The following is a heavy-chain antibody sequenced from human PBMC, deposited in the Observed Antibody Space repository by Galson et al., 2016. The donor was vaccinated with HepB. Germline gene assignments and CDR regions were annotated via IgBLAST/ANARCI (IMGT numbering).Heavy chain of an antibody. CDR1: GFTFSISG. V-gene: IGHV3-73*01. J-gene: IGHJ1*01. CDR2: IRTKPNHYAT. Sequence: SLRLSCAASGFTFSISGLHWVRQASGKGPEWIGLIRTKPNHYATLYSPSVKGRFSISRDDSNNTAYLQMHSLKTEDTAVYYCTVDEGHCANGVCHTEYFHHWGQGTLVT. D-gene: IGHD2-8*01. CDR3: TVDEGHCANGVCHTEYFHH.